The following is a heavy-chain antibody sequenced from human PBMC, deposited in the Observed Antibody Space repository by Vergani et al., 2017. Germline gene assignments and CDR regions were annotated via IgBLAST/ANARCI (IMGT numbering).Heavy chain of an antibody. CDR3: ARLRSPRIDY. J-gene: IGHJ4*02. Sequence: QVQLVQSGAEVKKPGASVKVSCKASGYTFTNYYIHWVRQAPGQGLEWMGWINTGNGNTKYSQKFQGRVTITRDTSASTAYMELSSLRSEDTAVYYCARLRSPRIDYWGQGTLVTVSS. CDR1: GYTFTNYY. CDR2: INTGNGNT. D-gene: IGHD4-17*01. V-gene: IGHV1-3*04.